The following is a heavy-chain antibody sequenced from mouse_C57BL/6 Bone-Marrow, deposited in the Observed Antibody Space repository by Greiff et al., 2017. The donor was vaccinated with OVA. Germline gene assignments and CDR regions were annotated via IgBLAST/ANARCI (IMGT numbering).Heavy chain of an antibody. CDR2: INPYNGGT. J-gene: IGHJ2*01. CDR3: ARWIYYYGSSPFDY. CDR1: GYTFTDYY. Sequence: EVQLQQSGPVLVKPGASVKMSCKASGYTFTDYYMNWVKQSHGKSLEWIGVINPYNGGTSYNQKFKGKATLTVDKSSSTAYMELNSLTSEDSAVYYCARWIYYYGSSPFDYRGQGTTLTVSS. D-gene: IGHD1-1*01. V-gene: IGHV1-19*01.